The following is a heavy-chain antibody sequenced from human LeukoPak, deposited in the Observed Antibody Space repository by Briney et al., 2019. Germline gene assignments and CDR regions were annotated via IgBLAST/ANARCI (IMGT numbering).Heavy chain of an antibody. J-gene: IGHJ4*02. V-gene: IGHV4-59*01. CDR2: MFYSGGT. Sequence: PESLSLTCTVSGGSICRYYWSSIRQSPGERLWWIGDMFYSGGTTYNPPLKSRVTISVDTSNNHFSLMLSSVTAADTAVDYCGRGGMYSGSFLLYFDYWGQGTLVTVSS. D-gene: IGHD1-26*01. CDR1: GGSICRYY. CDR3: GRGGMYSGSFLLYFDY.